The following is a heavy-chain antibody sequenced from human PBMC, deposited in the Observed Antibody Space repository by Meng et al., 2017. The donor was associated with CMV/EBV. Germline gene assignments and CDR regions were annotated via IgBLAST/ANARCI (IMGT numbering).Heavy chain of an antibody. CDR1: GFTFSSYW. CDR3: ARALCGGDCYSYYYYYGMDV. Sequence: GESLKISCAASGFTFSSYWMSWVRQAPGKGLEWVANIKQDGSEKYYADSVKGRFTISRDNAKNSLYLQMNSLRAEDTAVYYCARALCGGDCYSYYYYYGMDVWGQGTTVTVSS. CDR2: IKQDGSEK. J-gene: IGHJ6*02. V-gene: IGHV3-7*01. D-gene: IGHD2-21*01.